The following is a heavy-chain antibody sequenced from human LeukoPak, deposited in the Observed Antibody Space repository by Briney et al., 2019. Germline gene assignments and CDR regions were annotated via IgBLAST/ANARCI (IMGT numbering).Heavy chain of an antibody. CDR1: GGSLSSYY. Sequence: SETLSLTRTVSGGSLSSYYWGWVRQPPREGLEWIGYIYYSGRTNYNPSLKSRVTISVDTSKNQFSLKLSSVTAADTAVYYCARQTGRGDFDYWGQGTLVTVSS. D-gene: IGHD1-14*01. CDR3: ARQTGRGDFDY. J-gene: IGHJ4*02. CDR2: IYYSGRT. V-gene: IGHV4-59*08.